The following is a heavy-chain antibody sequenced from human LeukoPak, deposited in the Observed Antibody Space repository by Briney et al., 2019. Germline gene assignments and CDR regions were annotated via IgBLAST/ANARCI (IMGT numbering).Heavy chain of an antibody. Sequence: NPSETLSLTCTVSGGSISSSSYYWGWIRQPPGKGLELIGSIYYSGSTYYNPSLKSRVTISVDTSKNQFSLKLSSVTAADTAVYYCARASGSGYYFDYWGQGTLVTVSS. CDR2: IYYSGST. CDR3: ARASGSGYYFDY. J-gene: IGHJ4*02. CDR1: GGSISSSSYY. V-gene: IGHV4-39*07. D-gene: IGHD6-19*01.